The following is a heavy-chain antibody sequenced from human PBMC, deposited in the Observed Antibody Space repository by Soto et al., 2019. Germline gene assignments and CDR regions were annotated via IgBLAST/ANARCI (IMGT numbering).Heavy chain of an antibody. CDR3: ARDPEDYGDYGYYFDY. CDR1: GYTFTSYY. V-gene: IGHV1-46*03. J-gene: IGHJ4*02. D-gene: IGHD4-17*01. CDR2: INPSGGST. Sequence: QVQLVQSGAEVKNPGASVKVSCKASGYTFTSYYMHWVRQAPGQGLEWMGIINPSGGSTSYAQKFQCRVTMTRDTSTSTVYMELSRLRSEDTAVYYCARDPEDYGDYGYYFDYWGQGTLVTVSS.